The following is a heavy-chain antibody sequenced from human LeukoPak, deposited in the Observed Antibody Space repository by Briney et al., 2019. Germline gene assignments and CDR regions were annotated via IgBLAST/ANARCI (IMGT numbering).Heavy chain of an antibody. V-gene: IGHV4-59*03. CDR3: AKKFFGPAAYYFDY. J-gene: IGHJ4*02. CDR2: IYYSGST. Sequence: SETLSLTCTVSGGSINSYYWSWIRQPPGKGLEWMGYIYYSGSTNYNPSLKSRVTISVDTSKNQFSLKLSSVTAADTAVYYCAKKFFGPAAYYFDYWGQGTLVTVSS. D-gene: IGHD3-10*01. CDR1: GGSINSYY.